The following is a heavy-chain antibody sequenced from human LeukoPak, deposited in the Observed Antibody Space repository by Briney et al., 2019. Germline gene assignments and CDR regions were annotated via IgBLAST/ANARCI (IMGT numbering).Heavy chain of an antibody. J-gene: IGHJ4*02. D-gene: IGHD1-20*01. CDR1: GGSISSSSYY. CDR2: IYYSGST. CDR3: ASFNWNDHRSGY. V-gene: IGHV4-39*07. Sequence: SETLSLTCTVSGGSISSSSYYWGWIRQPPGKGLEWIGSIYYSGSTYYNPSLKSRVTISVDTSKNQFSLKLSSVTAADTAVYYCASFNWNDHRSGYWGQGTLVTVSS.